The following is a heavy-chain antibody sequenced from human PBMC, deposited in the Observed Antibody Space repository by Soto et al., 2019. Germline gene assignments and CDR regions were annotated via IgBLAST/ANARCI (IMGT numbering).Heavy chain of an antibody. CDR1: GGSISSGDYY. D-gene: IGHD3-10*01. CDR2: IFYSGST. J-gene: IGHJ4*02. V-gene: IGHV4-30-4*01. CDR3: ARDSASVDYYGSGSYFDY. Sequence: SETLSLTCTVSGGSISSGDYYWSWIRQPPGKGLEWIGYIFYSGSTYYNPSLKSRVTISVDTSKNQFSLKLSSVTAADTDVYYCARDSASVDYYGSGSYFDYWGQGTLVTVSS.